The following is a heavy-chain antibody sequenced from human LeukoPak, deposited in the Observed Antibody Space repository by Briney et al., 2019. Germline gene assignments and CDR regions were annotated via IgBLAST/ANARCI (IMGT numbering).Heavy chain of an antibody. CDR2: IKSKTDGGTT. CDR1: GFTFSNAW. V-gene: IGHV3-15*07. D-gene: IGHD3-22*01. Sequence: PGGSLRLSCAASGFTFSNAWMSWVRQAPGKGLEWVGRIKSKTDGGTTDYAAPVKGRFTISRDDSKNTLYLQMNSLKTEDTAVYYCSTTYYYDSSEGYWGQGTLVTVSS. J-gene: IGHJ4*02. CDR3: STTYYYDSSEGY.